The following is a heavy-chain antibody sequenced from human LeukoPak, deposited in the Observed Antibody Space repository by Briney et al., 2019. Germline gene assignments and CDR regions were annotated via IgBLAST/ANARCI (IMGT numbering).Heavy chain of an antibody. CDR1: GLTFSSYW. CDR3: ARDPYSGNYGDYYYYYMDV. CDR2: IKQDGTEK. J-gene: IGHJ6*03. D-gene: IGHD1-26*01. V-gene: IGHV3-7*01. Sequence: AGGSLRLSCAASGLTFSSYWMSWVRQAPGKGLEWVANIKQDGTEKYYVDSVKGRFTISRDNAKNSLYLQMNSLRDEDTAVYYCARDPYSGNYGDYYYYYMDVWGKGTTVTISS.